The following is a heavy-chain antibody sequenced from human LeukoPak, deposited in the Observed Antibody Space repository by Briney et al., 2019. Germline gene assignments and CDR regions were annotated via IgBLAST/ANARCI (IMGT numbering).Heavy chain of an antibody. Sequence: SETLSLTCTVSGGSISSSSYYWGWIRQPPGKGLEWIGSIYYSGSTYYNPSLKSRVTISVDTSKNQSSLKLSSVTAADTAVYYCARSIGGYCSSTSCQGGAFDYWGQGTLVTVSS. CDR3: ARSIGGYCSSTSCQGGAFDY. J-gene: IGHJ4*02. CDR2: IYYSGST. V-gene: IGHV4-39*01. D-gene: IGHD2-2*01. CDR1: GGSISSSSYY.